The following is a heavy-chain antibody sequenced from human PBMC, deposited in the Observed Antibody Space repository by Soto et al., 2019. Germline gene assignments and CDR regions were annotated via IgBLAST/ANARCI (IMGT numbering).Heavy chain of an antibody. CDR3: AKTALGWLDP. CDR2: IFYSGRSGST. V-gene: IGHV4-59*01. Sequence: LCLTCSVSGGYINSYYWTWIRQPPGKGLEWIGYIFYSGRSGSTNYNPSLKSRVTISVDTSKNQFSLKVSSVTAADTAVYYCAKTALGWLDPWGQGTLVTVSS. J-gene: IGHJ5*02. CDR1: GGYINSYY. D-gene: IGHD2-21*02.